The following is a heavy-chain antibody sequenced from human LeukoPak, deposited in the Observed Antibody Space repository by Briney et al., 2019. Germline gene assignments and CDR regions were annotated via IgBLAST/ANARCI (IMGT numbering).Heavy chain of an antibody. Sequence: KSGGSLRLSCTASGFTFTTYAMTWVRQAPGKGLEWISSMSSGSGYIYYADSVRGRFTISRDNTRNSLYLAMNNLRAEDTAIYYCARDRPTGASRIFVVQWGQGTPVTVSS. CDR1: GFTFTTYA. D-gene: IGHD2-15*01. CDR3: ARDRPTGASRIFVVQ. J-gene: IGHJ4*02. CDR2: MSSGSGYI. V-gene: IGHV3-21*06.